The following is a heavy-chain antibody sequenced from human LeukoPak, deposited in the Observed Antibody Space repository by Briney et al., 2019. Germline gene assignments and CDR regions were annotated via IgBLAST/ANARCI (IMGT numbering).Heavy chain of an antibody. V-gene: IGHV4-59*01. CDR1: GGSISSYY. D-gene: IGHD3-9*01. CDR2: IYYSGST. CDR3: GRVYYDLLTGFYFDY. Sequence: SETLSLTCTVSGGSISSYYWSWIRQPPGKGLEWIAYIYYSGSTNYNPSLKSRVTISVDTSKKHFSLKLSSVTAADTAVYYCGRVYYDLLTGFYFDYWGQGTLVTVSS. J-gene: IGHJ4*02.